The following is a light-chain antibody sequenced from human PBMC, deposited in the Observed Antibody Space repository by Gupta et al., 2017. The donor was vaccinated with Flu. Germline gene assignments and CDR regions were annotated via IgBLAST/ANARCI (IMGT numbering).Light chain of an antibody. CDR1: QSISLS. Sequence: DIQMTQSPSSLSASVGDRVTITCRASQSISLSLNWYQQKPGKAPKLLIYAASSLQSGVPSRFSGSGSGTDFTLTISSLQPEDFATYSCQQSYSTPGTFGQGTKLEIK. CDR3: QQSYSTPGT. J-gene: IGKJ2*01. CDR2: AAS. V-gene: IGKV1-39*01.